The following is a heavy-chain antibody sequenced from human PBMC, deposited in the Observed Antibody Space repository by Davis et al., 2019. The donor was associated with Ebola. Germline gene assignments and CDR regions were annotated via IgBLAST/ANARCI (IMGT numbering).Heavy chain of an antibody. CDR2: IYSGGST. J-gene: IGHJ4*02. Sequence: ETLSLTCTVSGGSISSSSYYWGWIRQPPGKGLEWVSVIYSGGSTYYADSVKGRFTISRDNSKNTLYLQMNSLRAEDTAVYYCAIEWFGEFIGYWGQGTLVTVSS. D-gene: IGHD3-10*01. V-gene: IGHV3-66*01. CDR3: AIEWFGEFIGY. CDR1: GGSISSSSYY.